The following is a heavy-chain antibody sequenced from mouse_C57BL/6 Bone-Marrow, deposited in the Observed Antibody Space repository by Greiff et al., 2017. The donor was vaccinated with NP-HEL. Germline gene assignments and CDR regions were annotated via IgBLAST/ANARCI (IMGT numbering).Heavy chain of an antibody. D-gene: IGHD2-3*01. V-gene: IGHV5-12*01. CDR1: GFTFSDYY. CDR2: ISNGGGST. Sequence: EVMLVESGGGLVQPGGSLKLSCAASGFTFSDYYMYWVRQTPEKRLEWVAYISNGGGSTYYPDTVKGRFTISRDNAKNTLYLQMSRLKSEDTAMYYCARHDGSDYYAMDYWGQGTSVTVSS. J-gene: IGHJ4*01. CDR3: ARHDGSDYYAMDY.